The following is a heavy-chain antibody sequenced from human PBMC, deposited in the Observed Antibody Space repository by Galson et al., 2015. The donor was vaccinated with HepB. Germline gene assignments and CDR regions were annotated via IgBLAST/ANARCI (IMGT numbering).Heavy chain of an antibody. D-gene: IGHD6-13*01. Sequence: SVKVSCKASGGTFSSYTISWVRQAPGQGLEWMGRIIPILGIANYAQKFQGRVTITADKSTSTAYMELSSLRSEDTAVYYCARDGPRHSSWYQNLGYWGQGTLVTVSS. J-gene: IGHJ4*02. CDR2: IIPILGIA. CDR1: GGTFSSYT. V-gene: IGHV1-69*04. CDR3: ARDGPRHSSWYQNLGY.